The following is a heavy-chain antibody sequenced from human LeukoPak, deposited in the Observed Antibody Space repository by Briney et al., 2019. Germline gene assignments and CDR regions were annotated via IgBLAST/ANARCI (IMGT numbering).Heavy chain of an antibody. CDR2: IYPGDSDT. CDR3: AKPLRGQIDAFDI. Sequence: GESLQISCKGSGYIFTSYWIGWGRQLPGKGLEWMGIIYPGDSDTRYSPSFQGQVTISADKSISTAYLQWSSLKASDTAMYYCAKPLRGQIDAFDIWGQGTMVTVSS. CDR1: GYIFTSYW. V-gene: IGHV5-51*01. J-gene: IGHJ3*02.